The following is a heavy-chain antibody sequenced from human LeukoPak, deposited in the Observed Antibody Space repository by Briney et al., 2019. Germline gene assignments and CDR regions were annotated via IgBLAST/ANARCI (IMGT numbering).Heavy chain of an antibody. Sequence: ASVKVSCKASGGTFSSYAISWVRQAPGQGLEWMGGIIPIFGTANYAQKFQGRVTITADESTSTAYMELSRLRSEDTAVYYCARSAEPYCSGGSCFFTEDCWGQGTLVTVSS. CDR2: IIPIFGTA. CDR1: GGTFSSYA. D-gene: IGHD2-15*01. CDR3: ARSAEPYCSGGSCFFTEDC. V-gene: IGHV1-69*13. J-gene: IGHJ4*02.